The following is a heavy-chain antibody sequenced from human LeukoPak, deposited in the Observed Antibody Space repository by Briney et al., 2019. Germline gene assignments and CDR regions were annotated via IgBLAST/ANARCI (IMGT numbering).Heavy chain of an antibody. CDR1: GFTFSSYG. CDR3: AKQARRAYYYGSGTYAGSHYFDF. V-gene: IGHV3-30*18. J-gene: IGHJ4*02. CDR2: ISSDGSKK. Sequence: GGSLRLSCAASGFTFSSYGMHWVRQAPGKGLEWVAVISSDGSKKYYADSVKGRFTISRDNSKNTLYLQVNSLRAEDTAVYYCAKQARRAYYYGSGTYAGSHYFDFWGQGTLVTVSS. D-gene: IGHD3-10*01.